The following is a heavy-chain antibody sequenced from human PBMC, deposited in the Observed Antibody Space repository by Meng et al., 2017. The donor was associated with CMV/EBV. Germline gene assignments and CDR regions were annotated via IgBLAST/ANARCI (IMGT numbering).Heavy chain of an antibody. Sequence: QAQLVQSGVEVKKPGPSVKVSCKAPGGTFSSYAISGVRQAPGQGLEWMGGIIPIFGTANYAQKFQGRVTITADESTSTAYMELSSLRSEDTAVYYCARAGDYGGRGYFDYWGQGTLVTVSS. V-gene: IGHV1-69*12. CDR3: ARAGDYGGRGYFDY. CDR2: IIPIFGTA. CDR1: GGTFSSYA. J-gene: IGHJ4*02. D-gene: IGHD4-23*01.